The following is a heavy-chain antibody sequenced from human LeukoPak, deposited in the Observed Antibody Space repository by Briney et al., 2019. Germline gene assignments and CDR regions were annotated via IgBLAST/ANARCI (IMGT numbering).Heavy chain of an antibody. CDR2: IKPDGSEK. J-gene: IGHJ4*02. V-gene: IGHV3-7*01. CDR1: GFTFSNCW. CDR3: ARVHAD. Sequence: GGSLRLSCAASGFTFSNCWMTWVRQAPGKGLEWVANIKPDGSEKYYVDSVKGRFTISRDNAKNSLYLHMNSLTAEDTAVYYCARVHADWGQGTLVTVSS.